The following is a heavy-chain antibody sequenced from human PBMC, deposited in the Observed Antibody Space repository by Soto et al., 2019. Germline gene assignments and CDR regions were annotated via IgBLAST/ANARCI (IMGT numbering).Heavy chain of an antibody. CDR3: ARMGYSSSSPYYYGMDV. CDR2: IIPIFGTA. J-gene: IGHJ6*02. V-gene: IGHV1-69*13. D-gene: IGHD6-13*01. CDR1: GGTFSSYA. Sequence: GASVKVSCKASGGTFSSYAISWVRQAPGQGLEWMGGIIPIFGTANYAQKFQGRVTITADESTSTAYMELSSLRSEDTAVYYCARMGYSSSSPYYYGMDVWGQGTTVTVSS.